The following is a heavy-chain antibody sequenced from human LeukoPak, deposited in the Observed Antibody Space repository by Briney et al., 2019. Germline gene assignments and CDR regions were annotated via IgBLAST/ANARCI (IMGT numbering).Heavy chain of an antibody. CDR3: ARRNWAYWYFDL. V-gene: IGHV1-8*01. D-gene: IGHD7-27*01. CDR2: MNPHSGNT. Sequence: GASVKVSCTASGYTFTSFDINWVRQASGQGLEWMGWMNPHSGNTGFAQKFQGRVTLTRNTSISTAYMERSSLRSEDSAIYYCARRNWAYWYFDLWGRGAPVTVSS. J-gene: IGHJ2*01. CDR1: GYTFTSFD.